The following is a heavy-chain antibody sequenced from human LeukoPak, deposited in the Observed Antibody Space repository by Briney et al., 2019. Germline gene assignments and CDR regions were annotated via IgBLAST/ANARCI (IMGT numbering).Heavy chain of an antibody. CDR2: ISYDGSNK. V-gene: IGHV3-30*03. CDR3: ARDFGQWLVLGPHYYYYGMDV. J-gene: IGHJ6*02. D-gene: IGHD6-19*01. CDR1: GFTFSSYG. Sequence: PGGSLRLSCAASGFTFSSYGMHWVRQAPGKGLEWVAAISYDGSNKYYSDSVKGRFTISRDNSKNTLYLQMNSLRAEDTAVYYCARDFGQWLVLGPHYYYYGMDVWGQGTTVTVSS.